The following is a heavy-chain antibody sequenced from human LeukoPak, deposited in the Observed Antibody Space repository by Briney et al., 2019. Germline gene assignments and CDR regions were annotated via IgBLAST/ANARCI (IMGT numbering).Heavy chain of an antibody. J-gene: IGHJ4*02. D-gene: IGHD2-2*01. CDR1: GFTVSSNY. CDR3: ARGAQIVVTPAAQARPGPSGVDY. V-gene: IGHV3-21*06. Sequence: PGGSLRLSCAASGFTVSSNYMSWVRQAPGKGLEWVSTISSGSSYIYYADSVKGRFTISRDNAKNSLDLQMSSLRAEDTAVYYCARGAQIVVTPAAQARPGPSGVDYWGQGTLVTVSS. CDR2: ISSGSSYI.